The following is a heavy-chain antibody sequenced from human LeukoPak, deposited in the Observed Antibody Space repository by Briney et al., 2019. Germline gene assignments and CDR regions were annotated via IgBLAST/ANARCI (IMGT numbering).Heavy chain of an antibody. Sequence: SETLSLTCTVSGGSISSYYWSWIRQPPGKGLEWIGSIYYSGSTYYNPSLKSRVTISVDTSKNQFSLKLSSVTAADTAVYYCARHGRSTVPAARPYYYYYGMDVWGQGTTVTVSS. CDR1: GGSISSYY. J-gene: IGHJ6*02. CDR3: ARHGRSTVPAARPYYYYYGMDV. V-gene: IGHV4-59*05. D-gene: IGHD2-2*01. CDR2: IYYSGST.